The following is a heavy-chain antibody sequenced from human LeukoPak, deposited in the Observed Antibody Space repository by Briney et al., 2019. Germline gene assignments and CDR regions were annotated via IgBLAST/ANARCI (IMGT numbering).Heavy chain of an antibody. V-gene: IGHV1-46*01. CDR3: ARDRDGGGYYYYYMDV. Sequence: ASVKVSCKASGYTFTSYYMHWVRQAPGQGLEWMGIINPSGGSTSYAQKFQGRVTMTRDTSTSTVYMELNSLRSEDTAVYYCARDRDGGGYYYYYMDVWGKGTTVTVS. J-gene: IGHJ6*03. CDR1: GYTFTSYY. CDR2: INPSGGST. D-gene: IGHD4-23*01.